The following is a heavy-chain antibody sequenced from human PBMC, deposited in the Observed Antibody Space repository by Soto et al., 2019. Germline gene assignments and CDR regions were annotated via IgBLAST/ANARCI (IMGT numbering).Heavy chain of an antibody. J-gene: IGHJ4*02. CDR2: IIPIFGTA. CDR1: GGTFSSYA. Sequence: QVQLVQSGAEVKKPGSSVKVSCKASGGTFSSYAISWVRQAPGQGLEWMGGIIPIFGTANYAQKFQGRVTITADEATSPAYMELSRLRSEDTAGYYCARDGRDSSGYYYDVAYWGQGTLVTVSS. D-gene: IGHD3-22*01. V-gene: IGHV1-69*12. CDR3: ARDGRDSSGYYYDVAY.